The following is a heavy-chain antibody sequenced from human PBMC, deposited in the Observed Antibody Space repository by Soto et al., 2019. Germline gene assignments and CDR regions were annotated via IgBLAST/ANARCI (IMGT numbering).Heavy chain of an antibody. V-gene: IGHV1-2*02. CDR1: GYTFTGYC. J-gene: IGHJ5*02. D-gene: IGHD6-13*01. Sequence: ASVKVSCKASGYTFTGYCMHWVRQAPGQGLEWMGWINPNSGGKNYAQKFQGRVTMTRDTSIRTAYMELSRLRSDDTAVYYCASTFYSSLNWFDPWGQGTLVTVS. CDR2: INPNSGGK. CDR3: ASTFYSSLNWFDP.